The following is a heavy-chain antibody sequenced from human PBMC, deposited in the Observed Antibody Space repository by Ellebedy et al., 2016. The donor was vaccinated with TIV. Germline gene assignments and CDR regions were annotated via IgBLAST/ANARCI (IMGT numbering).Heavy chain of an antibody. CDR1: GGSFSGYY. J-gene: IGHJ4*02. Sequence: SETLSLXXAVYGGSFSGYYWSWIRQPPGKGLEWIGEINHSGSTNYNPSLKSRVTISVDTSKNQFSLKLSSVTAADTAVYYCASEISGGSYDYWGQGTLVTVS. CDR3: ASEISGGSYDY. V-gene: IGHV4-34*01. CDR2: INHSGST. D-gene: IGHD2-15*01.